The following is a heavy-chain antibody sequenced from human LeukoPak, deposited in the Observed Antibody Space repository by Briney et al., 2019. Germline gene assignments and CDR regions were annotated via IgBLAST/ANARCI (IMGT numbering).Heavy chain of an antibody. CDR3: ARAPSEIGGYYPEYLRH. D-gene: IGHD3-22*01. CDR1: GFSFSSHW. CDR2: IKSDGKT. J-gene: IGHJ1*01. V-gene: IGHV3-74*01. Sequence: PGGSLRLSCAASGFSFSSHWMHWVRQAPGKGLVWVSRIKSDGKTNYADSVKGRFTISRDNAKNTVSLQMNSLRAEDTGVYYCARAPSEIGGYYPEYLRHWGQGTLVTVSS.